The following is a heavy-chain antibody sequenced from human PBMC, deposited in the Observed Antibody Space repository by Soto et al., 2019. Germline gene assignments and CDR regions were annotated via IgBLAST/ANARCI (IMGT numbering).Heavy chain of an antibody. Sequence: ASVKVSCKASGGTFSSYAISWVRQAPGQGLEWMGGIIPIFGTANYAQKFQGRVTITADKSTSTAYMELSSLRSGDTAVYYCARGGGYCSGGSCYGWFDPWGQGTLVTVSS. V-gene: IGHV1-69*06. CDR3: ARGGGYCSGGSCYGWFDP. J-gene: IGHJ5*02. CDR2: IIPIFGTA. D-gene: IGHD2-15*01. CDR1: GGTFSSYA.